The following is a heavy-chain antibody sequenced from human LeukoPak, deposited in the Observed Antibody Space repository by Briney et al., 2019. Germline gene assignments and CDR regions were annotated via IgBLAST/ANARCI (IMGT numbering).Heavy chain of an antibody. CDR3: AFQYGDYWYFDL. J-gene: IGHJ2*01. Sequence: ASVKVSCTASGYTFTGYYMHWVRQAPGQGLEWMGWINPNSGGTNYAQKFQGRVTMTRDTSISTAYMELSRLRSDDTAVYYCAFQYGDYWYFDLWGRGTLVTVSS. CDR2: INPNSGGT. D-gene: IGHD4-17*01. CDR1: GYTFTGYY. V-gene: IGHV1-2*02.